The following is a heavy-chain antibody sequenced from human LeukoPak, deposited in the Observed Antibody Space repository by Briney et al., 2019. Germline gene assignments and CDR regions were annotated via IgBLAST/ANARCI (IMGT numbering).Heavy chain of an antibody. CDR1: GFTFSSYG. D-gene: IGHD2-2*01. J-gene: IGHJ4*02. CDR2: ISYDGSNK. V-gene: IGHV3-30*18. Sequence: GGSLRLSCAASGFTFSSYGMHWVRQAPGKGLEWVAVISYDGSNKYYADSVKGRFTISRDNSKNTLYLQMNSLRAEDTAVYYCAKDRREVPAALPLDYWGQGTLVTVSS. CDR3: AKDRREVPAALPLDY.